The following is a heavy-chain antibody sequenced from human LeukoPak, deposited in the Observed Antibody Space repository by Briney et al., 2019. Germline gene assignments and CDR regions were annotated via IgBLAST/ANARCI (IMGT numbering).Heavy chain of an antibody. CDR1: GRSFSGYY. J-gene: IGHJ5*02. D-gene: IGHD6-6*01. CDR3: ARYPKWARPGGPWFDP. V-gene: IGHV4-34*01. Sequence: TSETLSLTCAVYGRSFSGYYWSWIRQPPGKGLEWIGEINHSGSTNYNPSLKSRVTISVDTSKNQFSLKLSSVTAADTAVYYCARYPKWARPGGPWFDPWGQGTLVTVSS. CDR2: INHSGST.